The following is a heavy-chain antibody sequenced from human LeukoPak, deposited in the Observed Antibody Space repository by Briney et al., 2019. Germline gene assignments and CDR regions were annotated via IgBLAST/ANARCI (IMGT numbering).Heavy chain of an antibody. D-gene: IGHD5-18*01. CDR1: GFTFSSPG. CDR2: IKQDGREI. V-gene: IGHV3-7*01. CDR3: AKLKDTATRYDY. J-gene: IGHJ4*02. Sequence: PGGSLRLSCAASGFTFSSPGMSWVRQAPGKGLEWVASIKQDGREIFYVDSVKGRFTISRDNGKNSLNLQLSSLRAEDTAVYYCAKLKDTATRYDYWGQGTLVTVSS.